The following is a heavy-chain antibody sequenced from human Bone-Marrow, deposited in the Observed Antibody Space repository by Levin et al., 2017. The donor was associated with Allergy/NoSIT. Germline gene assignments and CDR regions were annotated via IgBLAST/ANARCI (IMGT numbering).Heavy chain of an antibody. D-gene: IGHD3-3*01. CDR2: IYHSGST. J-gene: IGHJ5*02. CDR1: GGSISSGGYS. V-gene: IGHV4-30-2*01. CDR3: ARGRGFGVVRGTWFDP. Sequence: SETLSLTCAVSGGSISSGGYSWSWIRQPPGTGLEWIGYIYHSGSTYYNPSLKSRVTISVDRSKNQFSLKLSSVTAADTAVYYCARGRGFGVVRGTWFDPWGQGTLVTVSS.